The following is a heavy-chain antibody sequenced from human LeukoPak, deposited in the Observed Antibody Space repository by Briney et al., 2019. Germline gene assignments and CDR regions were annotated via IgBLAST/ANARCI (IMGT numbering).Heavy chain of an antibody. CDR3: ARVPQMRGYSYGYYYYYGMDV. CDR1: RATFSSYA. Sequence: APVKASCKASRATFSSYAISWVRQAPGLRREGRGGIIPIFGIADDAPKFQRRVTITAYESTSTAYMELSSLRSEDTAVYYCARVPQMRGYSYGYYYYYGMDVWGKGTTVTVSS. J-gene: IGHJ6*04. CDR2: IIPIFGIA. V-gene: IGHV1-69*13. D-gene: IGHD5-18*01.